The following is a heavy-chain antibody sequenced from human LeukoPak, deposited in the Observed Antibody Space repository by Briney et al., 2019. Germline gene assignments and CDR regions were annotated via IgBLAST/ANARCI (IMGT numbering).Heavy chain of an antibody. V-gene: IGHV3-48*01. CDR1: GFTFSSYS. D-gene: IGHD4-11*01. Sequence: SGGSLRLSCAASGFTFSSYSMNWVRQAPGKGLEWVSYISSSSSTIYYADSVKGRFTISRDNAKNSLYLQMNSLRAEDTAVYYCARDHTVTLRNTKMKDYYYYGMDVWGQGTTVTVSS. J-gene: IGHJ6*02. CDR3: ARDHTVTLRNTKMKDYYYYGMDV. CDR2: ISSSSSTI.